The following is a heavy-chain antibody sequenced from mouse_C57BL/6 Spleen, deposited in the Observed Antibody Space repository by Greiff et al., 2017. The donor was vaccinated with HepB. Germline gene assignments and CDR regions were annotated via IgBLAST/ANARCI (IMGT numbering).Heavy chain of an antibody. J-gene: IGHJ4*01. CDR1: GFTFSDFY. V-gene: IGHV7-1*01. CDR2: SRNKANDYTT. CDR3: ARDAPTGTHYYAMDY. D-gene: IGHD4-1*02. Sequence: EVKLVDSGGGLVQSGRSLRLSCATSGFTFSDFYMEWVRQAPGKGLEWIAASRNKANDYTTEYSASVKGRFIVSRDTSQSILYLQMNALRAEDTAIYYCARDAPTGTHYYAMDYWGQGTSVTVSS.